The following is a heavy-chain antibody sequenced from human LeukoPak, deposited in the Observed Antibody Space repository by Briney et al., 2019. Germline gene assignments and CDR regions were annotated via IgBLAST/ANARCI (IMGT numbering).Heavy chain of an antibody. CDR3: AKDFPHYYEVPHGMDV. V-gene: IGHV3-48*03. J-gene: IGHJ6*02. CDR2: ISVRAGTI. Sequence: PGGSLRLSCAASGFGFGQYEMNWVRQAPGKGLEWIAYISVRAGTIYYGDSVEGRFTISRDDAKNSLYLQMNGLRVEDTAIYYCAKDFPHYYEVPHGMDVWGQGTTVTV. D-gene: IGHD3-22*01. CDR1: GFGFGQYE.